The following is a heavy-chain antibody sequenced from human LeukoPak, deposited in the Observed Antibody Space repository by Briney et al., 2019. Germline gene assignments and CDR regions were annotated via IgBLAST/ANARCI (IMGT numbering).Heavy chain of an antibody. V-gene: IGHV3-11*04. CDR3: ASLPLRDYYYYYMDV. Sequence: GGSLRLSCSASGFTFSDYYMSWIRQAPGKGLEWVSYISSSGSTIYYADSVKGRFTISRDNAKNSLYLQMNSLRAEDTAVYYCASLPLRDYYYYYMDVWGKGTTVTVSS. CDR2: ISSSGSTI. J-gene: IGHJ6*03. CDR1: GFTFSDYY.